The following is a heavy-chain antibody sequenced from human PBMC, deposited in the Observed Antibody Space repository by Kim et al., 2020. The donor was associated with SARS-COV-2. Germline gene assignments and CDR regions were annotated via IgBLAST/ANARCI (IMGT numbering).Heavy chain of an antibody. CDR2: IKSKTDGGTT. J-gene: IGHJ5*02. Sequence: GGSLRLSCAASGFTFSNAWMSWVRQAPGKGLEWVGRIKSKTDGGTTDYAAPVKGRVTISRDDSKNTLYLQMNSLKTEDTAVYYCIGGAAAADNNWFDPWGQGTLVTVSS. CDR1: GFTFSNAW. D-gene: IGHD6-13*01. CDR3: IGGAAAADNNWFDP. V-gene: IGHV3-15*01.